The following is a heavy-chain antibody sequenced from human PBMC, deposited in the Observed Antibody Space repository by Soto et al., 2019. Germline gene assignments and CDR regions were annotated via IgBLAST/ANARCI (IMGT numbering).Heavy chain of an antibody. CDR2: SSATGGST. V-gene: IGHV3-23*01. CDR1: GFTFASYV. Sequence: GGSLRLSCAGSGFTFASYVMTWVRQAPGKGLEWVSSSSATGGSTYYAGSVKGRFTISRDNSKNTLFLQMNSLRAEDTAIYYCADAEHPRRSIGFDYWGQGTLVSVCS. D-gene: IGHD3-16*02. CDR3: ADAEHPRRSIGFDY. J-gene: IGHJ4*02.